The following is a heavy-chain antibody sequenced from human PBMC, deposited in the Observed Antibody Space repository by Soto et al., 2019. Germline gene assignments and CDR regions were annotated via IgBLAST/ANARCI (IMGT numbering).Heavy chain of an antibody. CDR2: ISGIRDYI. J-gene: IGHJ4*02. D-gene: IGHD3-22*01. V-gene: IGHV3-21*06. CDR3: AREGVHNYNEYYFDY. Sequence: GSLRLSCAASGFTFSYYALHWVRRAPGKGLEWVSSISGIRDYIRYADSVKGRFTISRDNAKTSLYLQMNSLTAEDTAVYYCAREGVHNYNEYYFDYWGQGTLVTVSS. CDR1: GFTFSYYA.